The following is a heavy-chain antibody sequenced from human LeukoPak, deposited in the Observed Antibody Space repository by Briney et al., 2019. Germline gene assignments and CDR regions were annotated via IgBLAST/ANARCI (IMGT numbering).Heavy chain of an antibody. D-gene: IGHD3-3*01. CDR1: GFTFSSYS. J-gene: IGHJ4*02. CDR2: ISSSSSYI. CDR3: ARADLVSRFLEWLVDY. Sequence: GSLRLSCAASGFTFSSYSMNWVRQAPGKGLEWVSSISSSSSYIYYADSVKGRFTISRDNAKNSLYLQMNSLRAEDTAVYYCARADLVSRFLEWLVDYWGQGTLVTVSS. V-gene: IGHV3-21*01.